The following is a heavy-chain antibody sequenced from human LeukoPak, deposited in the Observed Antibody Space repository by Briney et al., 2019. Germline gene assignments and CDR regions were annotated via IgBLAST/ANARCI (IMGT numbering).Heavy chain of an antibody. Sequence: SETLSLTCTVSGYSISSGYYWGWIRQPPGKGLEWIGSIYHSGSTYYNPSLKSRVTISVDTSKNQFSLKLSSVTAADTAVYYCARVSPPGSYFLRPFDYWGQGTLVTVSS. CDR3: ARVSPPGSYFLRPFDY. CDR1: GYSISSGYY. V-gene: IGHV4-38-2*02. J-gene: IGHJ4*02. D-gene: IGHD1-26*01. CDR2: IYHSGST.